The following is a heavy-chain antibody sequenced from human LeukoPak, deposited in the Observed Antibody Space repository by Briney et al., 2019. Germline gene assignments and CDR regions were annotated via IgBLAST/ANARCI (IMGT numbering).Heavy chain of an antibody. CDR2: IFPGDSDT. CDR1: GYSFIDYW. CDR3: AGHGIQGCSGTRCFTSYFYYGMDV. V-gene: IGHV5-51*01. J-gene: IGHJ6*02. Sequence: GESLKISCKGSGYSFIDYWIGWVRQMPGKGPEWMEIIFPGDSDTKYNPSFQGQVTISVDKSISTAYLQWSSLKASDTAMYYCAGHGIQGCSGTRCFTSYFYYGMDVWGQGTTLTVSS. D-gene: IGHD2-2*02.